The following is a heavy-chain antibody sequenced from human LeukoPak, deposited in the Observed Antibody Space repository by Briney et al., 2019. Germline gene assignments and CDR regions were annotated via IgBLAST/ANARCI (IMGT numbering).Heavy chain of an antibody. D-gene: IGHD2-2*01. V-gene: IGHV3-53*01. J-gene: IGHJ2*01. CDR3: ARTVVPAATDWYFDL. CDR1: GFTVSSNY. Sequence: PGGSLLLSCAASGFTVSSNYMSWVRPAPGKGLEWVSVIYSGGSRYYADSVKGRFTISRDNSKNTLYLQMNSLRAEDTAVYYCARTVVPAATDWYFDLWGRGTLVTVSS. CDR2: IYSGGSR.